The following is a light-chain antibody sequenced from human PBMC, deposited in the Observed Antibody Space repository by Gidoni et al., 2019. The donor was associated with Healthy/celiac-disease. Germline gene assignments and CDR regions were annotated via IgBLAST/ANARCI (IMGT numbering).Light chain of an antibody. V-gene: IGLV2-14*01. J-gene: IGLJ1*01. CDR1: RSDVGGYNY. Sequence: QSALTQPASVSGSPGQSITISCTGTRSDVGGYNYGSWYQQHPGKAPKLMIYDVSNRPAGVSNRFSGSKSGNTASLTISGLQAEDEADYYCSSYTSSSPYVFGTGTKVTVL. CDR3: SSYTSSSPYV. CDR2: DVS.